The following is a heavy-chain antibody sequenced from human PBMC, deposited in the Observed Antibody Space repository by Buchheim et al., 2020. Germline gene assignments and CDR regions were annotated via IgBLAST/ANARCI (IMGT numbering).Heavy chain of an antibody. Sequence: QVQLVESGGGLVKPGGSLRLSCAAPEFTFSDYYMSWIRQAPGKGLEWISYISSSGDSIYYADSVKGRFTPSRDNAENSLFLQMNSLRAEDTAVYYCASFRGLPPYYYGMDVWGQGTT. J-gene: IGHJ6*02. CDR1: EFTFSDYY. V-gene: IGHV3-11*01. D-gene: IGHD5-12*01. CDR2: ISSSGDSI. CDR3: ASFRGLPPYYYGMDV.